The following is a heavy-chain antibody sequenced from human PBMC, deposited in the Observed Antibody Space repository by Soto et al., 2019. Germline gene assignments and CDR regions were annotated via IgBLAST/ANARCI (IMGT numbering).Heavy chain of an antibody. Sequence: GGSLRLSCAASGFTFSSYAMSWVRQAPGEGLEWVSAISGYGSSTYYTDSVKGRFTISRDNSKNTLSLQMNSLRAEDTAVYYCAKDLLTTLNKGVDYWGQGTLVTVSS. CDR2: ISGYGSST. D-gene: IGHD2-8*01. V-gene: IGHV3-23*01. CDR1: GFTFSSYA. J-gene: IGHJ4*02. CDR3: AKDLLTTLNKGVDY.